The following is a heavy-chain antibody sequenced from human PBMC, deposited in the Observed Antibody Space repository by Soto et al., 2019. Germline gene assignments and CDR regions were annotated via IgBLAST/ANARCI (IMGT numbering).Heavy chain of an antibody. Sequence: GSLRLSCEASGFTFSPYIMNWVRQAPGKGLEWVSYISGTGNTIYYADSVKGRFTISRDNARNSLYLQMNSLRDEDTAVYYCARAVSPTTPFDYWGQGTLVTVSS. CDR3: ARAVSPTTPFDY. J-gene: IGHJ4*02. CDR2: ISGTGNTI. V-gene: IGHV3-48*02. CDR1: GFTFSPYI. D-gene: IGHD4-4*01.